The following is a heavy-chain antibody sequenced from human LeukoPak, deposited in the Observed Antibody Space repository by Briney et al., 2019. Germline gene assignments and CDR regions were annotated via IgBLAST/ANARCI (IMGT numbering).Heavy chain of an antibody. CDR3: ARDAEWGVVANDP. V-gene: IGHV1-2*06. Sequence: GASVKVSCKASGYTFTGYYIHWVRQAPGQGIEGMGRINPNSGGTNYEQKFQGRVTMTRDNYIRRAYMEVSRLRSDATAVYYCARDAEWGVVANDPWGQGTRVTVSS. D-gene: IGHD3-10*01. CDR1: GYTFTGYY. CDR2: INPNSGGT. J-gene: IGHJ5*02.